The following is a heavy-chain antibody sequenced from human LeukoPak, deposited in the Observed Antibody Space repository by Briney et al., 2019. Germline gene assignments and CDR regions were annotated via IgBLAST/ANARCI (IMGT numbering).Heavy chain of an antibody. V-gene: IGHV4-39*01. CDR1: GGSISSGDYY. CDR2: IYYSGST. D-gene: IGHD2-2*01. Sequence: SQTLSLTCTVSGGSISSGDYYWGWIRQPPGKGLEWIGSIYYSGSTYYNPSLKSRVTISVDTSKNQFSLKLSSVTAADTAVYYCARHALNDACFDYWGQGTLVTVSS. J-gene: IGHJ4*02. CDR3: ARHALNDACFDY.